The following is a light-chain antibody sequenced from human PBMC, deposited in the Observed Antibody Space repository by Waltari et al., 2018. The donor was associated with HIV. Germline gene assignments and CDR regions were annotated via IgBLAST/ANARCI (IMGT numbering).Light chain of an antibody. J-gene: IGKJ1*01. V-gene: IGKV3-20*01. Sequence: EIVLTQSPGTLSLSPGERATLSCRTSQSVNNDYLAWYQQRPGQGPRLLIYDASTRASGIPDRFSGSGSGTDFTLTISRLEAEDFAVYYCQQYGTSPRTFGQGTKVEIK. CDR3: QQYGTSPRT. CDR1: QSVNNDY. CDR2: DAS.